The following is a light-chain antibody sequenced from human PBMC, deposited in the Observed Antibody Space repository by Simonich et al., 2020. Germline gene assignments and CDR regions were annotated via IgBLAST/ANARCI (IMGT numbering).Light chain of an antibody. CDR1: QSVSSN. J-gene: IGKJ1*01. CDR3: QQYNNWSWT. CDR2: GAS. Sequence: EIVMTQSPATLSVSPGERATLSCRASQSVSSNLVWYQQKPGQAPRLLIYGASTRATGIPSRVSGSGSGTEFTLTISSMQSEDFAVYYCQQYNNWSWTFGQGTKVEIK. V-gene: IGKV3-15*01.